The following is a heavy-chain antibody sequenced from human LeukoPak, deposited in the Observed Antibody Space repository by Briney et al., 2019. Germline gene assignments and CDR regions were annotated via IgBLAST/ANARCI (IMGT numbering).Heavy chain of an antibody. Sequence: GGSLRLSCAASGVTFSSYAMSWVRQAPGKGLEWVSSISNTGGSTNHADSVKGRFTVSRDNSKNTLYLQMNSLRAEDTAVYYCVKDAGLFTYYFDFWGQGTLVTVSS. CDR2: ISNTGGST. CDR3: VKDAGLFTYYFDF. J-gene: IGHJ4*02. V-gene: IGHV3-23*01. CDR1: GVTFSSYA.